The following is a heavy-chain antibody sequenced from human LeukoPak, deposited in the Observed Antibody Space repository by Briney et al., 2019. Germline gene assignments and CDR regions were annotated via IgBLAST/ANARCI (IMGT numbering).Heavy chain of an antibody. Sequence: GSSVKVSCKATGGTFSSYAISWVRQAPGQGLEWMGGIIPIFGTANYAQKFQGRVTITADESTSTAYMELSSLRSEDTAVYYCAREPPLSDILTGYSNDAFDIWGQGTMVTVSS. CDR2: IIPIFGTA. J-gene: IGHJ3*02. D-gene: IGHD3-9*01. CDR1: GGTFSSYA. V-gene: IGHV1-69*01. CDR3: AREPPLSDILTGYSNDAFDI.